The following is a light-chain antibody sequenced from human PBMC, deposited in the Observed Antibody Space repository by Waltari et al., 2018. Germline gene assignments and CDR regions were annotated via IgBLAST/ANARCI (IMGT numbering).Light chain of an antibody. CDR3: QQYDGSVLT. CDR2: GAS. CDR1: QSVSRIS. J-gene: IGKJ4*01. Sequence: IVLTQSPDTLSLSPGEIATLSCRPSQSVSRISVGWLQQKPGKAPSLVIYGASSRATGFPDRFSGSGSGTDFTLTISRLEPEDFAMYYCQQYDGSVLTFGGGTKVEL. V-gene: IGKV3-20*01.